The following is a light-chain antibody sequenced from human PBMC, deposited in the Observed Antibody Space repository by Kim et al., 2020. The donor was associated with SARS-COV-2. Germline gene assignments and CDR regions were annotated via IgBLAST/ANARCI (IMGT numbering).Light chain of an antibody. CDR1: SRDVGAYNY. CDR2: EVI. J-gene: IGLJ1*01. Sequence: QSVTISCTGTSRDVGAYNYVSWYQQHPGKAPKLLIYEVIKRPSGVPDRFSGSKSGNTASLTVSGLQAEDEADYYCCSYAGSNNPYFFGTGTKVTVL. V-gene: IGLV2-8*01. CDR3: CSYAGSNNPYF.